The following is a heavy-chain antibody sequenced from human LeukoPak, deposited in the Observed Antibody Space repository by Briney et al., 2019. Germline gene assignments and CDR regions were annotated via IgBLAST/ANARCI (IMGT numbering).Heavy chain of an antibody. CDR3: ARYIAAAGPYYFDY. D-gene: IGHD6-13*01. CDR2: IYYSGST. V-gene: IGHV4-59*12. CDR1: GGSISSYY. Sequence: SETLSLTCTVSGGSISSYYWSWIRQPPGKGLEWIGYIYYSGSTNYNPSLKSRVTISVDTSKNQFSLKLSSVTAADTAVYYCARYIAAAGPYYFDYWGQGTLVTVSS. J-gene: IGHJ4*02.